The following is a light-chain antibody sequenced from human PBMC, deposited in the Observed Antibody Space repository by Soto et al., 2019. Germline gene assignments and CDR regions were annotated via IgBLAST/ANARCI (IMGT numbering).Light chain of an antibody. J-gene: IGLJ1*01. Sequence: QSVLTQPPSVSGSPGQSVTISCTGTSSDVGSYNRVSWYQQPPGTAPKLMIYEVSNRPSGVPDRFSGSKSGNTASLTISGLQAEDEADYYCSLYTSSSTEVFGTGTKVT. CDR2: EVS. CDR1: SSDVGSYNR. V-gene: IGLV2-18*01. CDR3: SLYTSSSTEV.